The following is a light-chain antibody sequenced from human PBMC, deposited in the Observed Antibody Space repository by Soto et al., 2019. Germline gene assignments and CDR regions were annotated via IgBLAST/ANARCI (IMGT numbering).Light chain of an antibody. CDR1: DIGSES. V-gene: IGLV3-21*02. J-gene: IGLJ2*01. CDR2: DDS. Sequence: SYELTQPPSVSVAPGQTARITCGGSDIGSESVHWYQQKPGQAPVLVVYDDSDRPSGIPERLSGSNSGDTATLTISRVEVGDEADYHCQVWDRSGDLPQVVFGGGTKVTVL. CDR3: QVWDRSGDLPQVV.